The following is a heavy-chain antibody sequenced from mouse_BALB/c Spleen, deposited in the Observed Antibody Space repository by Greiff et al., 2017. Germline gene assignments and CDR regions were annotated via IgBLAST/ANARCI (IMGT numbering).Heavy chain of an antibody. CDR3: ARALAFDY. CDR1: GFTFTDYY. D-gene: IGHD6-1*01. Sequence: EVKLMESGGGLVQPGGSLRLSCATSGFTFTDYYISWVRQPPGKALEWLGFIRNKANGYTTEYSASVKGRFTISRDNSQSILYLQMNTLRAEDSATYYCARALAFDYWGQGTTLTVSS. V-gene: IGHV7-3*02. J-gene: IGHJ2*01. CDR2: IRNKANGYTT.